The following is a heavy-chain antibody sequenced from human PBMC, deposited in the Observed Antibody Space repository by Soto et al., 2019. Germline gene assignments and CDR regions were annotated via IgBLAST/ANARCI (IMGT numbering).Heavy chain of an antibody. V-gene: IGHV3-11*01. D-gene: IGHD3-10*01. Sequence: QVQLVESGGGLVKPGGSLRLSCAASGFTFSDYYMSWIRQAPGKGLEWVSYISSSGSTIYYADSVKGRFTISRDNAKNSLYLQMNSLRAEDAAVYYCASLYGSGSYDYYYYGMDVWGQGTTVTVSS. CDR3: ASLYGSGSYDYYYYGMDV. CDR1: GFTFSDYY. CDR2: ISSSGSTI. J-gene: IGHJ6*02.